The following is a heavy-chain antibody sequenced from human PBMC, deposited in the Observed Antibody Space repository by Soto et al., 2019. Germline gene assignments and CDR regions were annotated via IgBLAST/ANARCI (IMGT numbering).Heavy chain of an antibody. CDR1: GDSVSSNRAA. CDR2: TYYRSEWYN. CDR3: ARSIRAAGTFDY. V-gene: IGHV6-1*01. D-gene: IGHD6-13*01. J-gene: IGHJ4*02. Sequence: SQTLSLTCAISGDSVSSNRAAWNWIRQSPSRGLEWLGRTYYRSEWYNDYAVSVKSRITINPDTSKNQFSLQLNSVTPGDTAVYYCARSIRAAGTFDYWGRGTLVTVSS.